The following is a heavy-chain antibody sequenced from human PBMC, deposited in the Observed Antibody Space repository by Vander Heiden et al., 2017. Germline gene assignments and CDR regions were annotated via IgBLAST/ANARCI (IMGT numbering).Heavy chain of an antibody. CDR1: GFTLSNYG. CDR2: TWYDGSRK. J-gene: IGHJ6*02. D-gene: IGHD3-10*01. CDR3: ARDGRVRGIIIRPYYYYGMDV. Sequence: VQLVESGGGVVQPGRSLRLSCAASGFTLSNYGIHWGRQAPGKGLEWVAVTWYDGSRKYFADPVQDRFSISRDNSKVFLQMNSLRAEDTAVYYCARDGRVRGIIIRPYYYYGMDVWGQGTAVTVSS. V-gene: IGHV3-33*01.